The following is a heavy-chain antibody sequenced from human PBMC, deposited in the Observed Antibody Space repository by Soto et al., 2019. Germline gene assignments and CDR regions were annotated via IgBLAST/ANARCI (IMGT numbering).Heavy chain of an antibody. J-gene: IGHJ6*02. CDR2: ISGSGGST. D-gene: IGHD3-16*01. CDR3: AKDLSITFGGVTPDGMDV. CDR1: GFTFSSYA. V-gene: IGHV3-23*01. Sequence: PGGSLRLSCAASGFTFSSYAMSWVRQAPGKGLEWVSAISGSGGSTYYADSVKGRFTISRDNSKNTLYLQMNSLRAEDTAVYYCAKDLSITFGGVTPDGMDVWGQGTTVTVSS.